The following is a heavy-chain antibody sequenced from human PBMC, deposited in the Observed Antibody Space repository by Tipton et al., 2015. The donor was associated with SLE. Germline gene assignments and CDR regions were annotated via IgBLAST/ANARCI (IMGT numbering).Heavy chain of an antibody. D-gene: IGHD3-22*01. CDR3: ARDPIVVVYYFDY. CDR1: GFTFSSYS. CDR2: ISSSSSTI. V-gene: IGHV3-48*01. J-gene: IGHJ4*02. Sequence: GSLRLSCAASGFTFSSYSMNWVRQAPGKGLEWVSSISSSSSTIYYADSVKGRFTISRDNAKNSLYLQMNSLRAEDTAVYYCARDPIVVVYYFDYWGQGTLVTVSS.